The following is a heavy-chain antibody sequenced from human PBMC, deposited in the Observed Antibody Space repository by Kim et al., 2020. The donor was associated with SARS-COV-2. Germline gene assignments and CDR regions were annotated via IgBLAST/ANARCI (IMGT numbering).Heavy chain of an antibody. Sequence: SETLSLTCTVSGYSISSGYYWGWIRQPPEKGLEWIGSIYHSGSTNYNPSLKSRVTISVDTSKNQFSLKLSSVTAADTAVYYCARVGYYDSSGYLDYWGQGTLVTVSS. CDR1: GYSISSGYY. V-gene: IGHV4-38-2*02. CDR2: IYHSGST. J-gene: IGHJ4*02. CDR3: ARVGYYDSSGYLDY. D-gene: IGHD3-22*01.